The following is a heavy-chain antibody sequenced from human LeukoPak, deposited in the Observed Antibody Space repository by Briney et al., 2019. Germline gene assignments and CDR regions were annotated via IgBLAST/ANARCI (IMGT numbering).Heavy chain of an antibody. CDR1: GFTFSSYS. Sequence: GGSLRLSCAASGFTFSSYSMNWVRQAPGKGLEWVSSISRSSSYICYADSVKGRFTISRDNAKNSLYLQMNSLRAEDTAVYYCARFPTYYYDSSGPLWGQGTLVTVSS. D-gene: IGHD3-22*01. V-gene: IGHV3-21*01. CDR2: ISRSSSYI. CDR3: ARFPTYYYDSSGPL. J-gene: IGHJ4*02.